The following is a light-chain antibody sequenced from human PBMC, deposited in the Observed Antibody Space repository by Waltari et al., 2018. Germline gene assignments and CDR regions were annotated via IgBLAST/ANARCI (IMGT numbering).Light chain of an antibody. CDR2: DVT. V-gene: IGLV2-14*01. CDR3: SSYISSGAWV. J-gene: IGLJ3*02. CDR1: SSDIGTYDY. Sequence: QSALTQPASVSGSPGQSINISCSGSSSDIGTYDYVSWYQQHPGKAPQLLISDVTKRPSGVSDRFSGSRSGSTASLTISGLQAEDEADYYCSSYISSGAWVFGGGTKLTVL.